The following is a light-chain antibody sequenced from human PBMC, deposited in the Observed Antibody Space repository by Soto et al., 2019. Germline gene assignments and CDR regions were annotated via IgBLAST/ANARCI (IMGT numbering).Light chain of an antibody. V-gene: IGKV3-11*01. Sequence: EVVLTQTPATLSLAPGERATLSCRASQSVRDFLSWYQQRPGQSPRLLIYDTSNRATGIPARFSGSGSGTDFTLTISSLEPEDLGLYYCQQRSDWPYTFGQGTKLQIK. CDR2: DTS. CDR1: QSVRDF. CDR3: QQRSDWPYT. J-gene: IGKJ2*01.